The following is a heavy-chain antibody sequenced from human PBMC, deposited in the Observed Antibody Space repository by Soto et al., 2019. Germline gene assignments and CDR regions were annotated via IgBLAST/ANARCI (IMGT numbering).Heavy chain of an antibody. CDR2: INPNSGGT. Sequence: ASVKVSCKASGYTFTGYYIHWVLQSPLQGLEWMGWINPNSGGTKYPQKFQGRVTMTRDTSIRTVYMSLTGLKSDDTAVYFCARDLAKGGGSAGFDYWGQGTLVTVSS. CDR3: ARDLAKGGGSAGFDY. V-gene: IGHV1-2*02. CDR1: GYTFTGYY. D-gene: IGHD2-15*01. J-gene: IGHJ4*02.